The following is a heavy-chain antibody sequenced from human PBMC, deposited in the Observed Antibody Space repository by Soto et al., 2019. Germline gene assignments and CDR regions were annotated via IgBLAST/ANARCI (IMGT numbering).Heavy chain of an antibody. CDR2: ISGSGGRT. J-gene: IGHJ4*02. V-gene: IGHV3-23*01. D-gene: IGHD6-19*01. CDR1: RFTFSTYA. Sequence: EVQLLESGGGLVQPGGSLRLSCAVSRFTFSTYAMGWVRQAPGKGLEWVSNISGSGGRTYYADSVKGRFTISRDNSKNTLYLQMNSLRAEDTAVYYCAKIGEAVAGTVYGYWGQGTLVTVSS. CDR3: AKIGEAVAGTVYGY.